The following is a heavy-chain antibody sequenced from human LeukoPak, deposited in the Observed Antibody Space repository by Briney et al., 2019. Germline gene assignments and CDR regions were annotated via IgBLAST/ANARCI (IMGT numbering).Heavy chain of an antibody. V-gene: IGHV3-48*03. CDR3: ARYPGGYCSGGSCYSGYYYYYMDV. Sequence: GSLRLSCAASGFTFSSYEMNWVRQAPGKGLEWVSYISSSGSTIYYADSVKGRFTISRDNAKNSLYLQMNSLRAEDTAVYYCARYPGGYCSGGSCYSGYYYYYMDVWGKGTTVTISS. J-gene: IGHJ6*03. CDR1: GFTFSSYE. CDR2: ISSSGSTI. D-gene: IGHD2-15*01.